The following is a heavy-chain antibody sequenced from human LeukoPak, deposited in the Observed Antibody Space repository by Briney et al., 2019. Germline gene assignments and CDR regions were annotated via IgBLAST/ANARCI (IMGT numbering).Heavy chain of an antibody. CDR1: GFTFSSYG. Sequence: PGGSLRLSCAASGFTFSSYGMHWVRQAPGKGLEWVAVIWYDGSNKYYADSVKGRFTISRDNSKNTLYLQMNSLRAEDTAVYYCARKVYSGSYLNWFDPWGQGTLVTVSS. D-gene: IGHD1-26*01. CDR3: ARKVYSGSYLNWFDP. J-gene: IGHJ5*02. CDR2: IWYDGSNK. V-gene: IGHV3-33*01.